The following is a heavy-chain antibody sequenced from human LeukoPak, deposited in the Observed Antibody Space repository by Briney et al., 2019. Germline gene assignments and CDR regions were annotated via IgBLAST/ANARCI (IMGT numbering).Heavy chain of an antibody. Sequence: SETLSLTCAVYGGSFSGYYWSWIRQPPGKGLEWIGEINDSGSVNHSPSLKNRVTISVDTSKNQFPLKLRSVTAADTAIYFCARYEEYSRSWDYWGRGTLVTVSS. CDR1: GGSFSGYY. D-gene: IGHD6-6*01. CDR3: ARYEEYSRSWDY. CDR2: INDSGSV. J-gene: IGHJ4*02. V-gene: IGHV4-34*01.